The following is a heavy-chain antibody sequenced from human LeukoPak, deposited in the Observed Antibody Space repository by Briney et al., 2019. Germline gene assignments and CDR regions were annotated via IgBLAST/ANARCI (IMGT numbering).Heavy chain of an antibody. CDR2: INHSGST. J-gene: IGHJ3*02. V-gene: IGHV4-34*01. D-gene: IGHD6-19*01. CDR1: GGSFSGYY. CDR3: ARGLRHSSGWYGIAFDI. Sequence: SETVSLTCAVYGGSFSGYYWSWIRQPPGKGLEWIGEINHSGSTNYNPSLKSRVTISVDTSKNQFSLKLSSVTAADTAVYYCARGLRHSSGWYGIAFDIWGEGTMVTVSS.